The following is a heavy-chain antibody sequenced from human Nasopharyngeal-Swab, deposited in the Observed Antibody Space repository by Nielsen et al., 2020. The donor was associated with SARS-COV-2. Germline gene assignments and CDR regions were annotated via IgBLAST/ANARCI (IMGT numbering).Heavy chain of an antibody. CDR2: IAHDASNE. D-gene: IGHD4-17*01. J-gene: IGHJ4*02. V-gene: IGHV3-30*03. Sequence: WIRQPPGKGLEWVAFIAHDASNEYYGDSVKGRFSISRDSSKNTLYLQMDSLRGEDTAVYYCARDAPAHYGAFYWGRGALVTFSS. CDR3: ARDAPAHYGAFY.